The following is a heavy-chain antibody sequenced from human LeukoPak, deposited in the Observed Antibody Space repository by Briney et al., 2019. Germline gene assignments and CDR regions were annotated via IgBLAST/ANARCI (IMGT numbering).Heavy chain of an antibody. CDR1: GDSISGYF. J-gene: IGHJ6*03. CDR2: IYYSGNT. Sequence: SETLSLTCTVSGDSISGYFWSWIRQPPGKGLEWIGYIYYSGNTNYNPSLKSRVTISLDTSKNQVSLKLTSVTAADTAVYYCARRGYMDVWGKGTTVTISS. V-gene: IGHV4-59*01. CDR3: ARRGYMDV.